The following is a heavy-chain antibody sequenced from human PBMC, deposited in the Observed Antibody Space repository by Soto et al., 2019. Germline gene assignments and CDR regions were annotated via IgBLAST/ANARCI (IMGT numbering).Heavy chain of an antibody. J-gene: IGHJ6*03. CDR2: ILSSSGTI. D-gene: IGHD6-6*01. Sequence: VQLVESGGGLVKPGGSLRLSCAASGLTFSNFSFNWVRQAPGKGLEWVSVILSSSGTIYYADSVKGRFTISRDNAKNSMYMHMNSLKYEDTAVYYCERDSCERLVRRGFDDYTMDFWGKGTTVTVSS. CDR1: GLTFSNFS. CDR3: ERDSCERLVRRGFDDYTMDF. V-gene: IGHV3-21*01.